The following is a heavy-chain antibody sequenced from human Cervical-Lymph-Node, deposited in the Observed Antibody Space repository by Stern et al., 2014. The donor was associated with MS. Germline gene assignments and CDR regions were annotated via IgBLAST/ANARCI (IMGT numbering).Heavy chain of an antibody. CDR1: GFTFGDYA. J-gene: IGHJ5*02. V-gene: IGHV3-49*03. Sequence: VQLVQSGGGLVQPERSLRLSCTASGFTFGDYAMSWFRQAPGRGLDWVGSIRSKGFGGTTEYAASVKGRFTISRDDSKSIAYLQMNSLNTEDTALYYCPRATMVSPWGQGPRVTVPS. D-gene: IGHD4-23*01. CDR2: IRSKGFGGTT. CDR3: PRATMVSP.